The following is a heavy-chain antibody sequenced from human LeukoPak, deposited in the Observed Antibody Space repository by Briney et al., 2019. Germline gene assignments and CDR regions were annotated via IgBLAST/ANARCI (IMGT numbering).Heavy chain of an antibody. J-gene: IGHJ4*02. V-gene: IGHV3-30*03. CDR3: TRDY. Sequence: PGRSLRLSCAASGFTFSSYGMHWVRQAPGKGLEWVAVISYDGSNKYYADSVKGRFTISRDNSKNTLYLQMNSLRAEDTAVYYCTRDYWGQGTLVTVSS. CDR2: ISYDGSNK. CDR1: GFTFSSYG.